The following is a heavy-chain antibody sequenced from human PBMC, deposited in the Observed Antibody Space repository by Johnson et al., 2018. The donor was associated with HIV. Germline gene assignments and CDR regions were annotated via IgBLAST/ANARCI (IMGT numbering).Heavy chain of an antibody. CDR3: ARVRRSGWFDNDAFDI. CDR1: GFTFSDYY. CDR2: ISSSGSTI. Sequence: QVQLVESGGGLVQPGGSLRLSCAASGFTFSDYYMSWIRQAPGKGLEWVSYISSSGSTIYYADSVKGRFTISRDTSKNTLYLQMNNLRADDTAVYYCARVRRSGWFDNDAFDIWGHGTMVTVSS. D-gene: IGHD6-19*01. V-gene: IGHV3-11*04. J-gene: IGHJ3*02.